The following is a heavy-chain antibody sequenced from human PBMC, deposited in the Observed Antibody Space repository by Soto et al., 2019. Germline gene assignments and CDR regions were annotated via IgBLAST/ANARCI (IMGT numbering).Heavy chain of an antibody. CDR3: ARGGRGYSSAPRYYFDS. CDR2: IIPIFATV. J-gene: IGHJ4*02. D-gene: IGHD5-18*01. V-gene: IGHV1-69*01. CDR1: GGSFSSNP. Sequence: QVQRVQSGSEVKKPGSSVKVSCKASGGSFSSNPISWVRQAPGQGLEWMAGIIPIFATVHYAQKFQGRVTITADESTSTAYMELTSLRSEDTAVYFCARGGRGYSSAPRYYFDSWGQGTLVTVSS.